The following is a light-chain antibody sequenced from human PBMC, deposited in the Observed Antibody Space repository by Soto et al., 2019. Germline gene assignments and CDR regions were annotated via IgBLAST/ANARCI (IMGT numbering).Light chain of an antibody. CDR3: SSYAGSNNLI. CDR2: EVI. J-gene: IGLJ2*01. Sequence: QSALTQPPSTSGSPGQSVTISCTGTSSDVGDYNYVSWFQQHPGKAPKLMIYEVIERPSGVPDRFSGSKSGNTASLTVSGLQAEDEADYYCSSYAGSNNLIFGGGTKLTVL. CDR1: SSDVGDYNY. V-gene: IGLV2-8*01.